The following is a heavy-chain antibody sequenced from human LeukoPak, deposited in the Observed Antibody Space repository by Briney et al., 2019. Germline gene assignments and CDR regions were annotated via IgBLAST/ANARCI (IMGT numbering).Heavy chain of an antibody. Sequence: PSETLSLTCTVSGDSINSGNSHWTWIRQPPGKGLEWLGSVYDSWNNYYNPSLESRITMSVDTSKNQFSLKLSSVTAAGTAVYYCAGTVEMATTSFDYWGQGTLVTVSS. CDR3: AGTVEMATTSFDY. V-gene: IGHV4-30-4*01. CDR2: VYDSWNN. CDR1: GDSINSGNSH. J-gene: IGHJ4*02. D-gene: IGHD5-24*01.